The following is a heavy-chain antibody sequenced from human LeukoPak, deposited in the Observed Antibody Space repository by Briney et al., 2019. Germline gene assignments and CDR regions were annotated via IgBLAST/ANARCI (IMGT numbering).Heavy chain of an antibody. D-gene: IGHD3-22*01. CDR2: INHSGST. Sequence: SETLSLTCAVYGGSFSGYYWSWIRQPPGKGLEWIGEINHSGSTNYNPSLKSRVTISVDTSKNQFSLKLSSVTAADTAVYYCARGRLGGYYHQGLAEYFQHWARAPWSPSPQ. CDR3: ARGRLGGYYHQGLAEYFQH. V-gene: IGHV4-34*01. J-gene: IGHJ1*01. CDR1: GGSFSGYY.